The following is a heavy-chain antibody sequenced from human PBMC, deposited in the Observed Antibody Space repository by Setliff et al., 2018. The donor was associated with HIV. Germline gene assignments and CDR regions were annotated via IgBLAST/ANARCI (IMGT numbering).Heavy chain of an antibody. J-gene: IGHJ4*01. V-gene: IGHV3-15*07. D-gene: IGHD6-25*01. CDR3: VRDPVSGMFDY. Sequence: PGGSLRLSCVVSGLAYKNAWMNWVRQAPGGGLEWVGRVKSMTEGGPTDYAAPVRGRFIISRDDSKSTVYLQMNTLKIEDTGLYYCVRDPVSGMFDYWGQGTLVTVSS. CDR1: GLAYKNAW. CDR2: VKSMTEGGPT.